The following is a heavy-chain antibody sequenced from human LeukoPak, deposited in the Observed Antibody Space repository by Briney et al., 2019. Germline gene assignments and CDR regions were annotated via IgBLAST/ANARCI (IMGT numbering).Heavy chain of an antibody. CDR1: GGSISSSRYY. CDR3: ASLRDGYNFDY. CDR2: MYYSGST. D-gene: IGHD5-24*01. J-gene: IGHJ4*02. Sequence: PSETLSLTCTVSGGSISSSRYYWGWIRQPPGNGLEWIGSMYYSGSTYYYPSLKSRVTISVDTSKNQFSLKLSSVTAADTAVYYCASLRDGYNFDYWGQGTLVTVPS. V-gene: IGHV4-39*01.